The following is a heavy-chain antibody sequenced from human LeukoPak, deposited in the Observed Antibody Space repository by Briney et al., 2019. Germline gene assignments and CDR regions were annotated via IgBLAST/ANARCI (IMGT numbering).Heavy chain of an antibody. CDR2: IYTSGST. D-gene: IGHD3-22*01. Sequence: PSETLSLTCTVSGGSISSGSYYWSWIRQPAGKGLEWIGRIYTSGSTNYNPSLKSRVTISVDTSKNQFSLKLSSVTAADTAVYYCAREEVNYYDSSGPSAYWGQGTLVTVSS. J-gene: IGHJ4*02. V-gene: IGHV4-61*02. CDR1: GGSISSGSYY. CDR3: AREEVNYYDSSGPSAY.